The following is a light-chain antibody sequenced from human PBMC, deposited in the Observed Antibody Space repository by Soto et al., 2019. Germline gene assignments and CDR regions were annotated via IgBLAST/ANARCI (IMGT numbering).Light chain of an antibody. CDR3: QQSDSIPIT. V-gene: IGKV1-39*01. CDR1: QTISRN. Sequence: GYRVTIPCLASQTISRNLNWYQQKPGKAPKLLIYAASSLQSGVPSRFSGSGSGTDFTLAISSLQPEDFATYYCQQSDSIPITFGQGTRLEIK. J-gene: IGKJ5*01. CDR2: AAS.